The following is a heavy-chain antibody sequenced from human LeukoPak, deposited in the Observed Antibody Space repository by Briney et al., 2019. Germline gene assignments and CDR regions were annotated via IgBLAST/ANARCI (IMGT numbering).Heavy chain of an antibody. Sequence: ASVKVSCKASGYTFTGYYMHWVRQAPGQGLEWMGWINPNSGGTNYAQKFQGRVTMTRDTSTSTVYMELSSLRSEDTAVYYCARLITIFGGGTNWFDPWGQGTLVTVSS. J-gene: IGHJ5*02. V-gene: IGHV1-2*02. CDR2: INPNSGGT. CDR3: ARLITIFGGGTNWFDP. CDR1: GYTFTGYY. D-gene: IGHD3-3*01.